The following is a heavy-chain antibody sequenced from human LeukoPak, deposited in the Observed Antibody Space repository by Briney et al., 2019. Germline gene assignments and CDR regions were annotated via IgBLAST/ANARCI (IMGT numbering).Heavy chain of an antibody. Sequence: SQTLSLTCAISGDSVSSNSASWNWIRQSPSRGLEWLGRTYYRSHWYSDYALSVRGRITINPDTSMNQFSLKLSSVTAADTAVYYCAIPGGSSSWYSPGAFDYWGQGTLVTVSS. CDR3: AIPGGSSSWYSPGAFDY. V-gene: IGHV6-1*01. CDR1: GDSVSSNSAS. D-gene: IGHD6-13*01. J-gene: IGHJ4*02. CDR2: TYYRSHWYS.